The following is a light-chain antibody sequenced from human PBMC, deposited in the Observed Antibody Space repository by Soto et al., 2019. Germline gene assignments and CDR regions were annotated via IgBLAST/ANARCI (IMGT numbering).Light chain of an antibody. Sequence: QSALTQPASVSGSPGQSITISCTGTSSDVGGSKYVAWYQQYPGKVPKLLINKVSNRPSGVSNRFSGSKSGNTASLTISGLLAEDEADYFCTSSTSDSLYVFGSGTKLTVL. CDR2: KVS. V-gene: IGLV2-14*01. CDR1: SSDVGGSKY. J-gene: IGLJ1*01. CDR3: TSSTSDSLYV.